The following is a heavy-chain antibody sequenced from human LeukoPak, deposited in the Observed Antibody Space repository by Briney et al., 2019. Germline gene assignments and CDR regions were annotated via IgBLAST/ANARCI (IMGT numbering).Heavy chain of an antibody. CDR1: GDSGSSNSAA. Sequence: SQTLSLTCDISGDSGSSNSAAGNWIRQSPSRGLVWLGRTYYRSKWYNDYAVSVKSRVTINPDTSKDQFSLQLNSVTPEDTAVYYCARKVEIAVAGFDYWGQGTLVTVSS. CDR2: TYYRSKWYN. J-gene: IGHJ4*02. V-gene: IGHV6-1*01. D-gene: IGHD6-19*01. CDR3: ARKVEIAVAGFDY.